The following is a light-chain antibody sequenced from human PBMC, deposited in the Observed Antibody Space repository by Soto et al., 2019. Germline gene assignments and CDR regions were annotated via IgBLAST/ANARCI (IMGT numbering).Light chain of an antibody. CDR1: QSVSRNS. V-gene: IGKV3-20*01. CDR2: GAC. Sequence: EIVLTQSPGTLSLSPGERATLSCRASQSVSRNSLAWYQQRPGQAHRLLIFGACSRATGIPDRVSGSGSGTDFTLTIRRLEPEDFAVYYCQKYGSSPPTFGQGTKVEIK. CDR3: QKYGSSPPT. J-gene: IGKJ1*01.